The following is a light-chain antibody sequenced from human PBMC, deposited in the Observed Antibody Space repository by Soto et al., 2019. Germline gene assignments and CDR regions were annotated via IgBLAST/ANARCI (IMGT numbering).Light chain of an antibody. CDR1: NSNIGSHT. J-gene: IGLJ1*01. Sequence: QSALTQPPSASGTPGQRVTISCSGSNSNIGSHTVNWYQQLPGTAPKLLIYSNSQRPLGVPVRFSGSKSGTSASLAISGLPSGDQDDYYCASWDDNLYVFGLGTKVTV. V-gene: IGLV1-44*01. CDR2: SNS. CDR3: ASWDDNLYV.